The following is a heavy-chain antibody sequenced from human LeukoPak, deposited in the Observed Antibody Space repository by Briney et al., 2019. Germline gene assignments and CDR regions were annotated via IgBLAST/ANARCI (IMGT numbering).Heavy chain of an antibody. CDR1: GYTFTSYD. J-gene: IGHJ5*02. CDR3: ARDPGYSSTWFNQHCFDQ. Sequence: ASVKVSCKASGYTFTSYDINWVRQATGQGLEWMGWINPNSGGTNYAQKFQGRVTMTRDTSISTAYMELSRLTSDDTAVYYCARDPGYSSTWFNQHCFDQWGQGTLVTVSS. CDR2: INPNSGGT. V-gene: IGHV1-2*02. D-gene: IGHD6-13*01.